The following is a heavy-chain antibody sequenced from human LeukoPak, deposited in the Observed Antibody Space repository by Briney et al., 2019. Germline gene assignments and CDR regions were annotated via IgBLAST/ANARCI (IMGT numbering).Heavy chain of an antibody. CDR3: AKDPYSSSWYDNWFDP. D-gene: IGHD6-13*01. Sequence: GGSLRLSCAASGFTFSSYAMHWVRQAPGKGLEWVAVISYDGSNKYHADSVEGRFTISRDNSKNTLYLQMNSLRAEDTAVYYCAKDPYSSSWYDNWFDPWGQGTLVTVSS. CDR1: GFTFSSYA. CDR2: ISYDGSNK. J-gene: IGHJ5*02. V-gene: IGHV3-30*04.